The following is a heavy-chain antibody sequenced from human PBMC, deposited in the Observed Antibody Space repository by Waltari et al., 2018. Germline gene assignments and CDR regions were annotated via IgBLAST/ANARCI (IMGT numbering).Heavy chain of an antibody. D-gene: IGHD3-22*01. V-gene: IGHV3-23*04. Sequence: VQLVESGGGVVQPGRSLRLSCAASGFTFSSYGMHWVRQAPGKGLEWVSAISGSVGSTYYADSVKGRFTISRDNSKNTLYLQMNSLRAEDTAVYYCAKAAGDSSGWEFDYWGQGTLVTVSS. CDR1: GFTFSSYG. CDR2: ISGSVGST. CDR3: AKAAGDSSGWEFDY. J-gene: IGHJ4*02.